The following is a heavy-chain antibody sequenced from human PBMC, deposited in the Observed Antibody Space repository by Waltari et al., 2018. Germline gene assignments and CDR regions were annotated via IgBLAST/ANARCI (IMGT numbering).Heavy chain of an antibody. CDR1: GVPIPSSY. CDR3: ARHIVPAAAPDY. CDR2: VSYSGST. V-gene: IGHV4-59*08. J-gene: IGHJ4*02. Sequence: QVQLEESGPGLVKPSATLSLPCTVPGVPIPSSYCSWLRQSPGRGLEWIGYVSYSGSTNYNPSLKSRVAMSVDRAKHQFSLHLSSVTAPDTAVYYCARHIVPAAAPDYWGQGTLVTVSS. D-gene: IGHD6-13*01.